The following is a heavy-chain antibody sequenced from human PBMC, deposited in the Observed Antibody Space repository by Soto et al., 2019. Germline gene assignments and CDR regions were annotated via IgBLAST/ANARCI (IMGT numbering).Heavy chain of an antibody. CDR1: GYSFTSYW. CDR2: IYPGDSDT. V-gene: IGHV5-51*01. D-gene: IGHD6-6*01. CDR3: ATSNNSSSRHYYYYYGMDV. Sequence: GESLKISCKGSGYSFTSYWTGWVRQMPGKGLEWMGIIYPGDSDTRYSPSFQGQVTISADKSISTAYLQWSSLKASDTAMYYCATSNNSSSRHYYYYYGMDVWGQGTTVTVSS. J-gene: IGHJ6*02.